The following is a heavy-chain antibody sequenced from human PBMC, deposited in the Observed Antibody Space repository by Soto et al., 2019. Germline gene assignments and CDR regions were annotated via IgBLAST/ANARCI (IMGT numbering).Heavy chain of an antibody. CDR2: IIPIFGTA. J-gene: IGHJ3*02. D-gene: IGHD6-13*01. Sequence: QGQLVQSGAEVKKPGASVKVSCKASVGTFSSYAISWVRQAPGQGLEWMGGIIPIFGTANYAQKFQGRVKITADESTSTAYMELSILRSEDTAVYYCARDRVAAAGTDAFDIWGQGTMVTVSS. CDR1: VGTFSSYA. V-gene: IGHV1-69*12. CDR3: ARDRVAAAGTDAFDI.